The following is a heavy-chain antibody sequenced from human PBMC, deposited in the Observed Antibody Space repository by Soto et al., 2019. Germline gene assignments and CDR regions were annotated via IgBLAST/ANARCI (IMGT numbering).Heavy chain of an antibody. CDR3: ARDRGEYCGVDCGGYFDL. J-gene: IGHJ2*01. D-gene: IGHD2-21*02. Sequence: QVQLVQSGAEVKKPGSSVKVSCKAAGGTFSTYAISWVRQAPGQGLEWMGGIIPIFGTANYAQKFQGRVTITADASTSTAYMELSSLRSEATAGYYCARDRGEYCGVDCGGYFDLWGRGTLVTVSS. CDR2: IIPIFGTA. V-gene: IGHV1-69*12. CDR1: GGTFSTYA.